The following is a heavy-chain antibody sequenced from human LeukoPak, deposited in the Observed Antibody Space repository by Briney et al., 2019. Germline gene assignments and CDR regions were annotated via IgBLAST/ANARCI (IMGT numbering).Heavy chain of an antibody. CDR2: IKQDGSEK. J-gene: IGHJ6*03. Sequence: GGSLRLSCAASGFTFSSYWMSWVRQAPGKGLEWVANIKQDGSEKYYVDSVKGRFTISRDNAKNSLYLQMNSLRAEDTAVYYCARSFGSSSGGYYYYMDVWGKGTTVTVSS. D-gene: IGHD6-6*01. CDR1: GFTFSSYW. V-gene: IGHV3-7*01. CDR3: ARSFGSSSGGYYYYMDV.